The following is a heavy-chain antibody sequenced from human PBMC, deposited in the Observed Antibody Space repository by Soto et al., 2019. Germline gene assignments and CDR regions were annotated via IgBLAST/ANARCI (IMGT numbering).Heavy chain of an antibody. CDR2: TNTGGTT. J-gene: IGHJ6*02. Sequence: EVQVLATGGGLIQPGGSLRPSCAASGFTVNSNYMSWVRQAPGEGLQWVSITNTGGTTYYADSVKGRFTVSRDNSKNTLYLHMTSLRAEDTAVYYCAKGDGFILAVWSQGTTVSVSS. CDR3: AKGDGFILAV. V-gene: IGHV3-53*02. CDR1: GFTVNSNY. D-gene: IGHD1-26*01.